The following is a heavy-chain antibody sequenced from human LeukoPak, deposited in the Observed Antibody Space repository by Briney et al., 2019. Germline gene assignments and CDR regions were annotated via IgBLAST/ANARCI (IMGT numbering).Heavy chain of an antibody. CDR3: ARSRPSRYCSGGSCTHHAFDI. V-gene: IGHV3-11*04. D-gene: IGHD2-15*01. CDR1: GFTFSDYY. Sequence: GGSLRPSCAASGFTFSDYYMSWIRPAPGKGLEWVSYISSSGSTIYYADSVKGRFTISRDNAKNSLYLQMNSLRAEDTAVYYCARSRPSRYCSGGSCTHHAFDIWGQGTMVTVSS. CDR2: ISSSGSTI. J-gene: IGHJ3*02.